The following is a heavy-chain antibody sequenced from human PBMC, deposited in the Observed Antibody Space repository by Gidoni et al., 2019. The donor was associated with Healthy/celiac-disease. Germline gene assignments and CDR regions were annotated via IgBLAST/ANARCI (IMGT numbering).Heavy chain of an antibody. D-gene: IGHD6-6*01. CDR3: ASTLEQLVRGRGMDV. V-gene: IGHV4-34*01. CDR1: GGSFSGYY. Sequence: QVQLQQRGAGLLKPSETLSLTCAVYGGSFSGYYWSWIRQPPGKGLEWIGEINHSGSTNYNPSLKSRVTISVDTSKNQFSLKLSSVTAADTAVYYCASTLEQLVRGRGMDVWGQGTTVTVSS. J-gene: IGHJ6*02. CDR2: INHSGST.